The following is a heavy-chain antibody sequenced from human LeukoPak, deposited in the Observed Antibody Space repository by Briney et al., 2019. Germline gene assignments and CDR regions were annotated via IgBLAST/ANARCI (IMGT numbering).Heavy chain of an antibody. CDR2: IYTSGST. J-gene: IGHJ4*02. CDR3: ARADCESGGNCHYFNY. V-gene: IGHV4-61*02. CDR1: GDSISSDTYY. Sequence: SETLSLTCTVSGDSISSDTYYWSWIRQPAGKGLEWIGRIYTSGSTNYNPSLKSRVTISLDASKNQFSLKLSSVTAADTAVYFCARADCESGGNCHYFNYWGQGTLVTVSS. D-gene: IGHD2-15*01.